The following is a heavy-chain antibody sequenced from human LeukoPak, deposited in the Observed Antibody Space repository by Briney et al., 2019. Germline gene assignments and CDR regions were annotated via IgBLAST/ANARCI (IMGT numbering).Heavy chain of an antibody. Sequence: GASVKVSCKASGYTFTSYAMHWVRQAPGQRLEWMGWINAGNGNTKYSQEFQGRVTITRDTSASTAYMELSSLRSEDMAVYYCAREIRKDYDSSLDAFDIWGQGTMVTVSS. CDR3: AREIRKDYDSSLDAFDI. V-gene: IGHV1-3*03. CDR2: INAGNGNT. D-gene: IGHD3-22*01. CDR1: GYTFTSYA. J-gene: IGHJ3*02.